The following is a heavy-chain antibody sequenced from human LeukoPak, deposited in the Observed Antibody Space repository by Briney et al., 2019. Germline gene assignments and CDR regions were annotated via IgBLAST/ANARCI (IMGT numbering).Heavy chain of an antibody. Sequence: GGSLRLPCAASGFTFSSYGMSWVRQAPGKGLEWVSVISGSGGNTDYADSVKGRFTISRDNSKNTLYLQMNSLRAEDTAVYYCARRAGAYSHPYDYWGQGTLVTVSS. CDR1: GFTFSSYG. CDR2: ISGSGGNT. V-gene: IGHV3-23*01. J-gene: IGHJ4*02. CDR3: ARRAGAYSHPYDY. D-gene: IGHD4/OR15-4a*01.